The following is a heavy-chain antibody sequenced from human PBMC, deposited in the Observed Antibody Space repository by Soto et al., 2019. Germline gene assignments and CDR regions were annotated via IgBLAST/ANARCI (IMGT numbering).Heavy chain of an antibody. CDR3: ANDQLMTTVTTVGY. J-gene: IGHJ4*02. D-gene: IGHD4-17*01. V-gene: IGHV3-30*18. CDR2: ISYHGRDK. CDR1: GFTCSNYG. Sequence: QVQLVESGGGVVQPRRSLRFSCAASGFTCSNYGMHWVRQAPGNGLEWVAVISYHGRDKYYADSVKGQCTISRDNSKHRPYPEMNSPRAEDTAVYYCANDQLMTTVTTVGYWGQGTLVTVSS.